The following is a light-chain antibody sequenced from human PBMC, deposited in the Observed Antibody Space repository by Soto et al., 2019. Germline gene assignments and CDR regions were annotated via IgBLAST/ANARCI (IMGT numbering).Light chain of an antibody. CDR1: QSVSSY. CDR3: QQRNNWPLT. CDR2: DAS. J-gene: IGKJ5*01. Sequence: DIVLTQSPATLVLSPGERATLSCRASQSVSSYLAWYQQKPGQAPRLLIYDASNRATGIPARFSGSGSGTDFTLTISSLEPEDFAFYYCQQRNNWPLTFGQGTRLEIK. V-gene: IGKV3-11*01.